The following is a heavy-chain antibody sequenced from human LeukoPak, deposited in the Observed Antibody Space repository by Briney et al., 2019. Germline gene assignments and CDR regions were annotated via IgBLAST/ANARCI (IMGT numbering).Heavy chain of an antibody. Sequence: GASVKVSCKASGYTFTGYYMHWVRQAPGQGLEWMGWINPNSGGTNYAQKFQGRVTMTRDTSISTAYMELSRLRSDDTAVYYCARDSGYYDSSGYYSVRAFDIWGQGTVVTVSS. CDR1: GYTFTGYY. V-gene: IGHV1-2*02. CDR2: INPNSGGT. D-gene: IGHD3-22*01. J-gene: IGHJ3*02. CDR3: ARDSGYYDSSGYYSVRAFDI.